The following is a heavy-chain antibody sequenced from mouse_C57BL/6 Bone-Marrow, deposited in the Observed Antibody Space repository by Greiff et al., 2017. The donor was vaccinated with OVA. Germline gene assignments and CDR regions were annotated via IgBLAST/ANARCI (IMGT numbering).Heavy chain of an antibody. CDR2: ISYDGSN. CDR3: ARNAYYSNYDYYAMDY. V-gene: IGHV3-6*01. D-gene: IGHD2-5*01. J-gene: IGHJ4*01. Sequence: EVHLVESGPGLVKPFQSLSLTCSVTGYSITSGYYWNWIRQFPGNKLEWMGYISYDGSNNYNPSLKNRISITRDTSKNQFFLKLNSVTTEDTATYYCARNAYYSNYDYYAMDYWGQGTSVTVSS. CDR1: GYSITSGYY.